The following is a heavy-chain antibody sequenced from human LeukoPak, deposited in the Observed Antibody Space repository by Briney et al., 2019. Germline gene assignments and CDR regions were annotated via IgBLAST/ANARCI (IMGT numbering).Heavy chain of an antibody. J-gene: IGHJ4*02. V-gene: IGHV3-53*05. CDR1: GFTVSSNY. CDR3: AKDAKVERPWIQLWSHIDY. Sequence: GGSLRLSCAASGFTVSSNYMSWVRQAPGKGLEWVSLIYSGGSTYYADSVKGRFTISRDNSKNTLYLQMNSLRAEDTAVYYCAKDAKVERPWIQLWSHIDYWGQGTLVTVSS. D-gene: IGHD5-18*01. CDR2: IYSGGST.